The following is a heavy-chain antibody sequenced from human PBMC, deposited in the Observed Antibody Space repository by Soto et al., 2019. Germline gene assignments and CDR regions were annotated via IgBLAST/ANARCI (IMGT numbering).Heavy chain of an antibody. CDR2: ISSGSKTI. Sequence: GGSLRLSCAASGFTFSGYSVNWVRQAPGKGLEWVSYISSGSKTIYYAESVKGRFTVSRDNSRNSKYLQMNSLRHEDTAVYYWAREDILGVRSFDYWGQGTLVTVSS. J-gene: IGHJ4*02. V-gene: IGHV3-48*02. CDR1: GFTFSGYS. CDR3: AREDILGVRSFDY. D-gene: IGHD3-9*01.